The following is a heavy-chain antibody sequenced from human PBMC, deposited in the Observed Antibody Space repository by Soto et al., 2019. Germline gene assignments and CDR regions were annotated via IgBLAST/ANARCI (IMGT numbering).Heavy chain of an antibody. CDR1: GDSISSLNW. J-gene: IGHJ4*02. CDR3: VRVPNY. V-gene: IGHV4-4*02. Sequence: QVQLQESGPGLVKPSGTLSLTCTVSGDSISSLNWWSWVRQPPGKGLEWLGQIHHNGKTDYNAARKSLVTISIDKSKNQFSLNLNSVTVADTAVYYCVRVPNYCGQGTLVTVSS. CDR2: IHHNGKT.